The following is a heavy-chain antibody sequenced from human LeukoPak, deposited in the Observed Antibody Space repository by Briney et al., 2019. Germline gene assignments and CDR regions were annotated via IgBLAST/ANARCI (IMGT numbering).Heavy chain of an antibody. Sequence: ETLSLTCTVSGGSISSSSYYWGWIRQPPGKGLEWVSFIFSSSTYIYYTDSVKGRFTISRDNARNSLYLQMDNLRAEDTGVYYCARDFYDGFALDYWGQGTLVTVSS. J-gene: IGHJ4*02. D-gene: IGHD2/OR15-2a*01. CDR1: GGSISSSS. CDR2: IFSSSTYI. CDR3: ARDFYDGFALDY. V-gene: IGHV3-21*03.